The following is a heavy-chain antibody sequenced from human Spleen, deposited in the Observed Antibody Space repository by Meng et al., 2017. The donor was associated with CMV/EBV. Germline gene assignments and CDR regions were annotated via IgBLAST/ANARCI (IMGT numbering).Heavy chain of an antibody. CDR2: ISSSGSII. D-gene: IGHD4-17*01. J-gene: IGHJ4*02. CDR1: GGSISSSN. Sequence: LSLTCAVSGGSISSSNWWSWVRQPPGKGLEWVSYISSSGSIIYYADSVKGRFTIFRDNAKNSLYLQMHSLRAEDTAIYYCARNYYGDCYFDYWGQGTLVTVSS. CDR3: ARNYYGDCYFDY. V-gene: IGHV3-48*03.